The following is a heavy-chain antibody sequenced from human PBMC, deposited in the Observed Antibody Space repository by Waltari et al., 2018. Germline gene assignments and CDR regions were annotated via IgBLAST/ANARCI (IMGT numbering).Heavy chain of an antibody. Sequence: EVQLVESGGGLVQPGWSLRLSCAASGFTFNSYWLLCVRQAPGKGLVWVSRIDGDGTNTNDADSVEGRFTISRDNAKNTVYLQMNSLGAEDTAVYYCARGWDRKSPRVYWGQGTLVTVSS. D-gene: IGHD1-26*01. J-gene: IGHJ4*02. V-gene: IGHV3-74*01. CDR2: IDGDGTNT. CDR1: GFTFNSYW. CDR3: ARGWDRKSPRVY.